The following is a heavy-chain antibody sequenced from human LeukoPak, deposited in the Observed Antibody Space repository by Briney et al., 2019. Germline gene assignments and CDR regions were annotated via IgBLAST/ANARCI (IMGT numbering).Heavy chain of an antibody. CDR2: ISHDGLND. CDR1: GLTFRSHF. V-gene: IGHV3-30*10. D-gene: IGHD3-3*02. CDR3: ARVAAITSYHFNYMDV. J-gene: IGHJ6*04. Sequence: GGSLRLSCAASGLTFRSHFMVWFRQAPGKGLEWVALISHDGLNDFYIDSVKGRFTISRDTSKNTLSLQMHSLRTEDTAVYFCARVAAITSYHFNYMDVWGKGTTVTVSS.